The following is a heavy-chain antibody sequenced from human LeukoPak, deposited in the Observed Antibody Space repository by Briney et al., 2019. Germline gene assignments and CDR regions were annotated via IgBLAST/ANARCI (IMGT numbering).Heavy chain of an antibody. CDR2: IYTSGST. J-gene: IGHJ6*03. Sequence: SETLSLTCTVSGGSISSGSYYWSWIRQPAGKGLEWIGRIYTSGSTNYNPSLKSRVTLLVDTSKNQFSLKLSSVTAADTAVYYCASRRVVPAVNCYYYYMDVWGKGTTVTVSS. CDR3: ASRRVVPAVNCYYYYMDV. D-gene: IGHD2-2*01. CDR1: GGSISSGSYY. V-gene: IGHV4-61*02.